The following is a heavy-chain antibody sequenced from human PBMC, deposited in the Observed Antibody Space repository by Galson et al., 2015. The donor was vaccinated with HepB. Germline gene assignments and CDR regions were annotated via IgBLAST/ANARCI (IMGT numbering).Heavy chain of an antibody. V-gene: IGHV4-59*08. Sequence: SETLSLTCTVSGGSISSYYWTWIRQPPGKGLEWIGHIYYSWKTNYNPSVKSRVTISVDTSKNQFSLKLTSVTVADTAVYYCARLAISSSWWFDPWGQGTLVTVSS. J-gene: IGHJ5*02. CDR3: ARLAISSSWWFDP. CDR2: IYYSWKT. CDR1: GGSISSYY. D-gene: IGHD6-13*01.